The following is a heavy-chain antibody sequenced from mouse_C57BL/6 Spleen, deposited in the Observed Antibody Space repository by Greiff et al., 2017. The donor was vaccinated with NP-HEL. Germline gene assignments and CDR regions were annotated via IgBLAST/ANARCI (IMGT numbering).Heavy chain of an antibody. V-gene: IGHV1-82*01. CDR3: ARSYDGYEVYFDY. CDR1: GYAFSSSW. Sequence: VKLVESGPELVKPGASVKISCKASGYAFSSSWMNWVKQRPGKGLEWIGRIYPGDGDTNYNGKFKGKATLTADKSSSTAYMQLSSLTSEDSAVYFCARSYDGYEVYFDYWGQGTTLTVSS. J-gene: IGHJ2*01. CDR2: IYPGDGDT. D-gene: IGHD2-3*01.